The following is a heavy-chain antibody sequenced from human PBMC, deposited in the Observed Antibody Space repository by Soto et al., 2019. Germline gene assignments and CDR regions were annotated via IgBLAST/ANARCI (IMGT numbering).Heavy chain of an antibody. J-gene: IGHJ4*02. CDR3: ARASGIVAAATGNFDY. D-gene: IGHD6-13*01. CDR1: GDSVSSKSAA. Sequence: PAQTLSLTCFISGDSVSSKSAAWNWIRQSPSRGLEWLGGTSCRSKCYNDYAVSVKSRITINADTSKNQFSLQLNSVTPEDTAVYYCARASGIVAAATGNFDYWGQGTLVTVSS. V-gene: IGHV6-1*01. CDR2: TSCRSKCYN.